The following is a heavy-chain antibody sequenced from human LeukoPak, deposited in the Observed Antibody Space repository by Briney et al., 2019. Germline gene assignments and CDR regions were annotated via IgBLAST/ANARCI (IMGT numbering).Heavy chain of an antibody. CDR1: GGSISSYY. V-gene: IGHV4-4*07. Sequence: PSETLSLTCTVSGGSISSYYWSWIRQPAGKGLEWIGRIYTSGSTNYNPSLKSRVTMSVDTSKNQFSLKLSSVTAADTAVYYCARDAADSSGYLPDYWGQGTLVTVSS. J-gene: IGHJ4*02. CDR3: ARDAADSSGYLPDY. CDR2: IYTSGST. D-gene: IGHD3-22*01.